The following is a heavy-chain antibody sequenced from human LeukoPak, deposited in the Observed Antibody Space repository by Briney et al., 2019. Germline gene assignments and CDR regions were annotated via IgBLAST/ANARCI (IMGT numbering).Heavy chain of an antibody. J-gene: IGHJ4*02. CDR3: ARDLSLVVAASRRRHFDY. D-gene: IGHD2-15*01. V-gene: IGHV3-48*01. CDR1: GFTFSSYS. Sequence: PGGFLRLSCVASGFTFSSYSMNWVRQAPGKGLEWVSYISSSSSTIYYADSVKGRFTISRDNAKNSLYLQMNSLRAEDTAVYYCARDLSLVVAASRRRHFDYWGQGTLVTVSS. CDR2: ISSSSSTI.